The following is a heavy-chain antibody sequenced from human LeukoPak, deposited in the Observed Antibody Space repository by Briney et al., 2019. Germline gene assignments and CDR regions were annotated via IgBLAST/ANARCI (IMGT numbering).Heavy chain of an antibody. CDR3: AREILYYDILTGYIPSNWFDP. Sequence: GGSLRLSCAASGFTFSSYSMNWVRQAPGKGLEWVSYISSSSSTIYYADSVKGRFTISRDNAKNSLYLQMNSLRAEDTAVYYCAREILYYDILTGYIPSNWFDPWGQGTLVTVSS. J-gene: IGHJ5*02. CDR1: GFTFSSYS. CDR2: ISSSSSTI. D-gene: IGHD3-9*01. V-gene: IGHV3-48*01.